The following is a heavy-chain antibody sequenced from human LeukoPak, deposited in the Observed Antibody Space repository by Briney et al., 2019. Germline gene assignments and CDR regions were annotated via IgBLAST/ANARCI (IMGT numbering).Heavy chain of an antibody. Sequence: SETLSLTCTVSGGSISSSSYYWGWIRQPPGKGLEWIGSIYYSGSTYYNPSLKSRVTTSVDTPKNQFSLKLSSVTAADTAVYYCARVEYYDFWSGYSPLFDYWGQGTLVTVSS. CDR1: GGSISSSSYY. J-gene: IGHJ4*02. CDR2: IYYSGST. D-gene: IGHD3-3*01. CDR3: ARVEYYDFWSGYSPLFDY. V-gene: IGHV4-39*01.